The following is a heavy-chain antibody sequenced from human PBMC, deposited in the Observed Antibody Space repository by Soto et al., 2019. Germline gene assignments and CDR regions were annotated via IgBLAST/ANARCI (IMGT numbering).Heavy chain of an antibody. V-gene: IGHV1-46*01. J-gene: IGHJ6*02. CDR2: INPIGGST. D-gene: IGHD3-10*01. CDR3: ARAEGITMVRGVITANYYYYYGMDV. CDR1: GSTFTSYY. Sequence: ASVKVSCKASGSTFTSYYMHWVRQAPGQGLEWLGVINPIGGSTSYAQKFQGRVTITRDESTSTAYMELSSLRSEDTAVYYCARAEGITMVRGVITANYYYYYGMDVWGQGTTVTVSS.